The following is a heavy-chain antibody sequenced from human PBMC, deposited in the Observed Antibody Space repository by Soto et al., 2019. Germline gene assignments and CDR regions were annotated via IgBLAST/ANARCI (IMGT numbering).Heavy chain of an antibody. CDR1: GFTFSSYW. D-gene: IGHD6-13*01. CDR3: ARKAPYSSSWFYSDS. V-gene: IGHV3-74*01. J-gene: IGHJ4*02. CDR2: INNDGSSI. Sequence: GGSLRLSCAASGFTFSSYWLHWVRQAPGKGLVWVSRINNDGSSISYADSVKGRFTISRDNAKNTLYLQMNSLRAEDTAVYYCARKAPYSSSWFYSDSWGKGT.